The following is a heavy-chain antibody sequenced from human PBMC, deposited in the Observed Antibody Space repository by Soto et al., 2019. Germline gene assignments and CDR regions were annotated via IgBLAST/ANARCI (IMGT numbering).Heavy chain of an antibody. V-gene: IGHV4-39*01. J-gene: IGHJ6*02. CDR2: FHYSGST. CDR1: GGSISSGPSS. Sequence: QLQLLESGPGLVKPSETLSLTCTVSGGSISSGPSSWGWIRQPPGKGLEWIGTFHYSGSTYYSPSHERRVSISVDTSKNQFSLKVSSVTAADTAVYYCARLGGYCSGTSCYGYYGMDVWGQGTTVTVSS. CDR3: ARLGGYCSGTSCYGYYGMDV. D-gene: IGHD2-2*01.